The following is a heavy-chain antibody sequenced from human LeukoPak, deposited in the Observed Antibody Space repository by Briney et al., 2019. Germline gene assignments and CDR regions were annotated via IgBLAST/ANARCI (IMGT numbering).Heavy chain of an antibody. CDR1: GFTFSSHS. V-gene: IGHV3-21*01. CDR3: ARGSAARPLDY. CDR2: ISSSSSYI. D-gene: IGHD6-6*01. Sequence: GGSLRLSCAASGFTFSSHSMNWVRQAPGKGLEWVSSISSSSSYIYYADSVKGRFTISRDNAKNSLYLQMNSLRAEDTAVYYCARGSAARPLDYWGQGTLVTVSS. J-gene: IGHJ4*02.